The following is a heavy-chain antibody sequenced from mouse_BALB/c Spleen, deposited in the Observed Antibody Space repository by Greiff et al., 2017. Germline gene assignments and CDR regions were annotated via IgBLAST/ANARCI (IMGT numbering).Heavy chain of an antibody. V-gene: IGHV6-6*02. CDR2: IRLKSNNYAT. J-gene: IGHJ4*01. CDR1: GFTFSNYW. Sequence: EVMLVESGGGLVQPGGSMKLSCVASGFTFSNYWMNWVRQSPEKGLEWVAEIRLKSNNYATHYAESVKGRFTISRDDSKSSVYLQMNNLRAEDTGIYYCTRHYGNYVGYAMDYWGQGTSVTVSS. CDR3: TRHYGNYVGYAMDY. D-gene: IGHD2-1*01.